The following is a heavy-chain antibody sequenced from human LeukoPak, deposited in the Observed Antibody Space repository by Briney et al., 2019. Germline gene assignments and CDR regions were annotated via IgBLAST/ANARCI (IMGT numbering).Heavy chain of an antibody. J-gene: IGHJ4*02. CDR2: INHSGGT. CDR3: ARSILTGYAD. CDR1: GGSFSGYY. V-gene: IGHV4-34*01. D-gene: IGHD3-9*01. Sequence: SETLSLTCAVYGGSFSGYYWSWIRQPPGKGLEWIGEINHSGGTNYNPSLKSRVTISVDTSKNQFSLKLSSVTAADTAVYYCARSILTGYADWGQGTLVTVSS.